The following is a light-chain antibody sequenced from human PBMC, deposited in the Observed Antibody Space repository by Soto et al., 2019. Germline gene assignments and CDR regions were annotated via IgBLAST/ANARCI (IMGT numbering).Light chain of an antibody. CDR2: EVS. J-gene: IGLJ1*01. CDR3: SSYTSSSTLYV. CDR1: SSDVGGYNY. V-gene: IGLV2-14*01. Sequence: QSVLTQPASVSGSPGQSITISCTGTSSDVGGYNYVSWYQQPPGKAPKLMIYEVSNRPSGVSNRFSGSKSGNTASLTISGLPAADEADYYCSSYTSSSTLYVFGTGTKVTVL.